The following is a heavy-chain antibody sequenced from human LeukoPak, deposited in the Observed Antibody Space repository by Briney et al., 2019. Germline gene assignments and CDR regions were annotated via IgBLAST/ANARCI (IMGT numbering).Heavy chain of an antibody. V-gene: IGHV3-23*01. CDR2: ISSTDAGT. CDR3: ARGLTLGY. CDR1: GFSLSSYA. Sequence: GGSLRLSCAASGFSLSSYAMSWVRQAPGKGLEWVSAISSTDAGTYHADSVKGRFTISRDNAKNSLYLQMNSLRAEDTAVYYCARGLTLGYWGQGTLVTVSS. J-gene: IGHJ4*02.